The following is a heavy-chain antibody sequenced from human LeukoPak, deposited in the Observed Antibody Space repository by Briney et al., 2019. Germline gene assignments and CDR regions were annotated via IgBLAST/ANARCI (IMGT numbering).Heavy chain of an antibody. Sequence: PGGSLRLSCAASGFAFSTYWIHWVRQAPGKGLVWVSRIDSDGLSTIYADSVKGRFTISRDNAKNMLYLQMNSLRAQDTAVYYCARGGGDHAFDIWGQGTMVTVSS. CDR2: IDSDGLST. CDR1: GFAFSTYW. D-gene: IGHD2-21*02. CDR3: ARGGGDHAFDI. J-gene: IGHJ3*02. V-gene: IGHV3-74*01.